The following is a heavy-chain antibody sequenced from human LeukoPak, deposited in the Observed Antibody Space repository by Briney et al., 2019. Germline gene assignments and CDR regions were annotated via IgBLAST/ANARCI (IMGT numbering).Heavy chain of an antibody. CDR3: ARGGKYYDFWSGYYPNWFDP. D-gene: IGHD3-3*01. CDR1: GFTFSSYA. CDR2: ISGSGGST. Sequence: GGSLRLSCAASGFTFSSYAMSWVRQAPGKGLEWVSAISGSGGSTYYADSVKGRFTISRDNSKNTLYLQMNSLRAEDTAVYYCARGGKYYDFWSGYYPNWFDPWGQGTLVTVSS. V-gene: IGHV3-23*01. J-gene: IGHJ5*02.